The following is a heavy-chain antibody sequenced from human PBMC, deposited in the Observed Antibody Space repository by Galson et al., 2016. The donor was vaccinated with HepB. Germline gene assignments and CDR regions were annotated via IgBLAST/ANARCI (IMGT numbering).Heavy chain of an antibody. D-gene: IGHD5-12*01. Sequence: SETLSLTCTVSGGSINNYYWTWIRQPPGKRPEWIGHIHYTGSTNYNPSLRSRVTISVDTSRNQFSLNLSSVTAADTAVYFCARTYSGYDGLDRIDYWGQGTLVAVSS. CDR3: ARTYSGYDGLDRIDY. J-gene: IGHJ4*02. CDR2: IHYTGST. V-gene: IGHV4-59*01. CDR1: GGSINNYY.